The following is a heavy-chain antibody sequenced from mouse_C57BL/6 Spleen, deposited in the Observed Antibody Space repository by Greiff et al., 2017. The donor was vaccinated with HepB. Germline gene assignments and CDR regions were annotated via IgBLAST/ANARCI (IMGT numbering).Heavy chain of an antibody. CDR1: GYAFSSSW. Sequence: QVQLQQSGPELVKPGASVKISCKASGYAFSSSWMNWVKQRPGKGLEWIGRIYPGDGDTNYNGKFKGKATLTADKSSSTAYMQLSSLTSEDSAVYFCARGSYDGSTGFAYWGQGTLVTVSA. J-gene: IGHJ3*01. CDR3: ARGSYDGSTGFAY. V-gene: IGHV1-82*01. D-gene: IGHD2-3*01. CDR2: IYPGDGDT.